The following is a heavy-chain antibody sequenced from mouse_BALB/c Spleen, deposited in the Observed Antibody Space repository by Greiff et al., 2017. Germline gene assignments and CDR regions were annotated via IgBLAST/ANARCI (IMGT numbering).Heavy chain of an antibody. CDR1: GYTFTDYV. V-gene: IGHV1-81*01. D-gene: IGHD2-2*01. Sequence: QVQLQQSGPELVKPGASVKMSCKASGYTFTDYVISWVKQRTGQGLEWIGEIYPGSGSTYYNEKFKGKATLTADKSSNTAYMQLSSLTSEDSAVYFCANNGYDGFAYWGQGTLVTVSA. J-gene: IGHJ3*01. CDR3: ANNGYDGFAY. CDR2: IYPGSGST.